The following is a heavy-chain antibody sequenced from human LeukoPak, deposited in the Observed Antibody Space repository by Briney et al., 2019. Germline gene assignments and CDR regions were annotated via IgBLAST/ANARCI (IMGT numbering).Heavy chain of an antibody. J-gene: IGHJ4*02. D-gene: IGHD3-22*01. CDR1: GYSISSGYY. V-gene: IGHV4-38-2*02. Sequence: SETLSLTRTVSGYSISSGYYWGWIRQPPGKGLEWIGSIYHSGSTYYNPSLKSRVTISVDTSKNQFSLKLSSVTAADTAVYYCARHRVVITMIVVVTMGGFDYWGQGTLVTVSS. CDR3: ARHRVVITMIVVVTMGGFDY. CDR2: IYHSGST.